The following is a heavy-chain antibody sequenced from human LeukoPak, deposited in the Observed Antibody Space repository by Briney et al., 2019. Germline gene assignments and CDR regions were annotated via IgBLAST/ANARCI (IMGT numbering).Heavy chain of an antibody. J-gene: IGHJ3*02. CDR1: GGTFSSYA. D-gene: IGHD3-3*01. Sequence: SVKVSCKASGGTFSSYAISWVRQAPGQGLEWMGGIIPIFGTANYAQKFQGRVTITADESTSTAYMELSSLRSEDTAVYYCARVFSNYDFWSGRGDAFDIWGQGTMVTVSS. CDR3: ARVFSNYDFWSGRGDAFDI. V-gene: IGHV1-69*13. CDR2: IIPIFGTA.